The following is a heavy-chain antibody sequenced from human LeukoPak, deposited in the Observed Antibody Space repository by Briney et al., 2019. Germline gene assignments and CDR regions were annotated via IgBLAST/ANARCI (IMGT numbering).Heavy chain of an antibody. J-gene: IGHJ4*02. D-gene: IGHD6-19*01. CDR3: ASLSYSSAWYYDN. V-gene: IGHV3-72*01. CDR2: SRNKANSYTA. CDR1: GFTFSDHY. Sequence: GGSLRLSCGASGFTFSDHYMAWVRQAPGKGLEWVGRSRNKANSYTAEYAASVKGRFTISRDESKNSLFLQMNSLNIEDTAVYYCASLSYSSAWYYDNWGQGTLVTVS.